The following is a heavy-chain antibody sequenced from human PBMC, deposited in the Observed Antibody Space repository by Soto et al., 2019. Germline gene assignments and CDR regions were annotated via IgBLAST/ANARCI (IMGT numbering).Heavy chain of an antibody. D-gene: IGHD6-13*01. CDR3: ARGQYSSSWSDYYYYMDV. Sequence: ASVKVSWKASGYTFTSYDINWVRQATGQRLEWMGWMNPNSGNTGYAQKFQGRVTMTRNTSISTAYMELSSLRSEDTAVYYCARGQYSSSWSDYYYYMDVWGKGTTVTVSS. V-gene: IGHV1-8*01. CDR2: MNPNSGNT. J-gene: IGHJ6*03. CDR1: GYTFTSYD.